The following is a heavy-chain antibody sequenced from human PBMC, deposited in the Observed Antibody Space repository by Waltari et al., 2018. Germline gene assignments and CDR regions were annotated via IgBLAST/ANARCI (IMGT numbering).Heavy chain of an antibody. V-gene: IGHV4-30-4*08. CDR3: ARTFIVVVPAAIGNWFDP. CDR2: IYYSGST. D-gene: IGHD2-2*02. J-gene: IGHJ5*02. Sequence: QVQLQESGPGLVKPSQTLSLTCTVSGGSISSGDYYWIWIRQPPGKGLEWIGYIYYSGSTYYNPSLKSRVTISVDTSKNQFSLKLSSVTAADTAVYYCARTFIVVVPAAIGNWFDPWGQGTLVTVSS. CDR1: GGSISSGDYY.